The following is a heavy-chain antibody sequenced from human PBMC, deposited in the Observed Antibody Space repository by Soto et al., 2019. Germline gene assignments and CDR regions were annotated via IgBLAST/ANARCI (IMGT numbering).Heavy chain of an antibody. D-gene: IGHD3-9*01. Sequence: SETLSLTCTVSGGSISSYYWSWIRQPPGKGLEWIGYIYYSGSTNYNPSLKSRVTISVDTSKNQFSLKLSSVTAADTAVYYCARTSGLRYFDWLEDYYYMAVRGKGTTVTVSS. CDR2: IYYSGST. V-gene: IGHV4-59*08. J-gene: IGHJ6*03. CDR3: ARTSGLRYFDWLEDYYYMAV. CDR1: GGSISSYY.